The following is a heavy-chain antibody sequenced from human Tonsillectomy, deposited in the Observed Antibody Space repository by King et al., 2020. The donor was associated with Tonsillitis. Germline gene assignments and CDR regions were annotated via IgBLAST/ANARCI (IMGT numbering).Heavy chain of an antibody. V-gene: IGHV4-61*02. CDR3: ARSGYSSGYQDF. Sequence: VQLQESGPGLVKPSQTLSLTCTVSGASISGGSYYWSWIRQPAGKGLEWIGRIYTTGNTNYNPSLKSRVTMSVDTSKNQFSLMLNSETAADTAVYYCARSGYSSGYQDFWGQGTLVTVSS. CDR1: GASISGGSYY. J-gene: IGHJ4*02. D-gene: IGHD6-19*01. CDR2: IYTTGNT.